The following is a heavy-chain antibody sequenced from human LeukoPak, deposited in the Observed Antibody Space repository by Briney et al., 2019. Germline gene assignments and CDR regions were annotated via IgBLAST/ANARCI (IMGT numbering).Heavy chain of an antibody. J-gene: IGHJ4*02. CDR2: IKEEVSEK. V-gene: IGHV3-7*01. Sequence: GGSLRLSCAASGFTFSNYWMSWVRQVPGRGVEWVAYIKEEVSEKYYADSVKGRFTISRDNAKNSLYLQMNSLRVEDTALYYCARMKNWGLWDYWGQGTLVTVSS. D-gene: IGHD7-27*01. CDR1: GFTFSNYW. CDR3: ARMKNWGLWDY.